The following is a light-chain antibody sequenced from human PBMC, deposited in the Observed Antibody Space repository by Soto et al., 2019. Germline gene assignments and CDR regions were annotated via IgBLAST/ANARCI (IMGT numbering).Light chain of an antibody. Sequence: QSALTQPASVSGSPGPSITISCTGTSSDTAGYNYVSWYKQHPDKAPKLMMYEVSNRPSGVSNRLSGSPCCNTASLTISGLQAENEGNYYCSSYTTWNTPLCGFGTGTKLTVL. CDR2: EVS. CDR3: SSYTTWNTPLCG. J-gene: IGLJ1*01. V-gene: IGLV2-14*01. CDR1: SSDTAGYNY.